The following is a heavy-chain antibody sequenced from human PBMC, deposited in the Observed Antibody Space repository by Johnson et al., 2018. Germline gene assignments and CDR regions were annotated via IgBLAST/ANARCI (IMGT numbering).Heavy chain of an antibody. Sequence: QVQLVQSGAEVRKPGASVKVSCKASGYTFSSYDVNWVRQATGQGLEWMGWVNPNSGNTDYAQKFQGRVTMTRETSISTVFMELSSLRSDDTAVYYCARGAWLNEPNGVDYYYNGMDVWGQGTTVTVSS. CDR2: VNPNSGNT. CDR1: GYTFSSYD. D-gene: IGHD2-8*01. CDR3: ARGAWLNEPNGVDYYYNGMDV. V-gene: IGHV1-8*01. J-gene: IGHJ6*02.